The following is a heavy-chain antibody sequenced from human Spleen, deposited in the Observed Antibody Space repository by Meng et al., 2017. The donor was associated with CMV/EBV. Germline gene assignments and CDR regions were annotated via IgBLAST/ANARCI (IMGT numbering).Heavy chain of an antibody. CDR3: ARARIAAAGMGWFDP. CDR1: RGTFSSYA. D-gene: IGHD6-13*01. V-gene: IGHV1-69*05. J-gene: IGHJ5*02. Sequence: SRGTFSSYANSWGRQAPGQGLEWMGGIITIFGTANYAQKFQGRVTITTDESTSTAYMELSSLRSEDTAVYYWARARIAAAGMGWFDPWGQGTLVTVSS. CDR2: IITIFGTA.